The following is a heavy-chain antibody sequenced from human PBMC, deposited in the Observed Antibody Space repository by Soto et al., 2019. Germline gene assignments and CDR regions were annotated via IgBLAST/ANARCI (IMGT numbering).Heavy chain of an antibody. D-gene: IGHD2-15*01. V-gene: IGHV1-46*03. J-gene: IGHJ6*03. CDR3: ARSFDCSGGSCSTANYYYYYYMDV. Sequence: QVQLVQSGAEVKKPGASVKVSCKASGYTFTSYYMHWVRQAPGQGLEWMGIINPSGGSTSYAQKFQGRVTMTRETSTSTVYMELSSLRSEDTAVYYCARSFDCSGGSCSTANYYYYYYMDVWGKGTTVTVSS. CDR1: GYTFTSYY. CDR2: INPSGGST.